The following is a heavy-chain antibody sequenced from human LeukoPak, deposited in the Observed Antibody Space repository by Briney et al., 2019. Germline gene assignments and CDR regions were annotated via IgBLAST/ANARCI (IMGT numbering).Heavy chain of an antibody. CDR2: IYTSGST. CDR1: GGSISSGSYY. V-gene: IGHV4-61*02. J-gene: IGHJ4*02. CDR3: ARGLDYGDYGNLLDFDY. D-gene: IGHD4-17*01. Sequence: ASETLSLTCTISGGSISSGSYYWSWIRQPAGKGLEWIGRIYTSGSTNYNPSLKSRVTISVDTSKNQFSLKLSSVTAADTAVYYCARGLDYGDYGNLLDFDYWGQGTLVTVSS.